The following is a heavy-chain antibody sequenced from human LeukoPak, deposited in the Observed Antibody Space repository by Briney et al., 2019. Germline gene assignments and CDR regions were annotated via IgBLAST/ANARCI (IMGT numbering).Heavy chain of an antibody. D-gene: IGHD5-18*01. V-gene: IGHV1-46*01. CDR1: GYSFTSNY. Sequence: ASVKVSCKASGYSFTSNYIHWVRQAPGQGLEWMGMIYPRDGSTSYAQKLQGRVTMTTDTSTSTAYMELRSLRSDDTAVYYCARDGYVGYSYGYEAFDIWGQGTMVTVSS. J-gene: IGHJ3*02. CDR3: ARDGYVGYSYGYEAFDI. CDR2: IYPRDGST.